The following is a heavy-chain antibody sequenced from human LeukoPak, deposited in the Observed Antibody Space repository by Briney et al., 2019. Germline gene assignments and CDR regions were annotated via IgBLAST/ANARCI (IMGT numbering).Heavy chain of an antibody. CDR3: ARRVRIAAPFNP. V-gene: IGHV4-34*01. CDR2: INHSGST. J-gene: IGHJ5*02. Sequence: PSGTLSLTCAVYGDSLSGYYWSWIRQPPGKGLEWIGEINHSGSTNYNPSLKSRVTVSVDTSKNQFSLKLTSVTAADTAVYYCARRVRIAAPFNPWGQGTLVIVSS. D-gene: IGHD6-13*01. CDR1: GDSLSGYY.